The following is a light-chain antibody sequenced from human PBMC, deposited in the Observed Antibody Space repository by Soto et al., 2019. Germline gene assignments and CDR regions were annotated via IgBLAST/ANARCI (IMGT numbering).Light chain of an antibody. CDR1: SSDVGGYNY. CDR2: EVS. V-gene: IGLV2-14*01. J-gene: IGLJ1*01. CDR3: SSYTSSSTFDWV. Sequence: QSALTQPASVSGSPGQSITISCTGTSSDVGGYNYVSWYQQEPGKAPKLMIYEVSNRPSGVSNRFSGSKSGNTASLTISGLQAEDEADYYCSSYTSSSTFDWVFGTGTKLTVL.